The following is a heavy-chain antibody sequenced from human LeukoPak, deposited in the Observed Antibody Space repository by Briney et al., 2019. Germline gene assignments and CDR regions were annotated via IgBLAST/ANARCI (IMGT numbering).Heavy chain of an antibody. CDR3: ARSIAAAGTGLAQYYYYGMDV. D-gene: IGHD6-13*01. CDR1: GFTFSSYW. V-gene: IGHV3-7*01. J-gene: IGHJ6*02. Sequence: GGSLRLSCAASGFTFSSYWMSWVRQAPGKGLEWVANIKQDGSEKYYVDSVKGRFTISRDNAKNSLYLQMNSLRAEDTAVYYCARSIAAAGTGLAQYYYYGMDVWGQGTTVTVSS. CDR2: IKQDGSEK.